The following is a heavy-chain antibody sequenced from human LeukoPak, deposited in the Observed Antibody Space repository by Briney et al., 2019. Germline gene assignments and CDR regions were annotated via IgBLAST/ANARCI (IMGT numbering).Heavy chain of an antibody. CDR2: ISYDGSNK. V-gene: IGHV3-30*04. CDR3: ARGDKQLVFNRNKGGFDP. J-gene: IGHJ5*02. D-gene: IGHD6-13*01. Sequence: GGSLRLSCAASGFTFSSYAMHWVRQAPVKGLEWVAVISYDGSNKYYADSVKGRFTISRDNSKNTLYLQMNSLRAEDTALYYCARGDKQLVFNRNKGGFDPWGQGILVTVSS. CDR1: GFTFSSYA.